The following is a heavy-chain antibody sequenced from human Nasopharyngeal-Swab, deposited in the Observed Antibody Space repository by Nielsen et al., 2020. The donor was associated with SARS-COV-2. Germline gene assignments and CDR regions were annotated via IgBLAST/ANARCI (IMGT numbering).Heavy chain of an antibody. CDR3: ARGGYYYDSSGYSLFYFDY. Sequence: ASVKVSCKASGYSFTSFAMNWVRQAPGQGLEWMGWINTNTGNPAYAQDFTGRFVFSLHTSVNTAYLQISSLKAEDTAVYYCARGGYYYDSSGYSLFYFDYWGQGSLVTVSS. CDR1: GYSFTSFA. D-gene: IGHD3-22*01. CDR2: INTNTGNP. V-gene: IGHV7-4-1*02. J-gene: IGHJ4*02.